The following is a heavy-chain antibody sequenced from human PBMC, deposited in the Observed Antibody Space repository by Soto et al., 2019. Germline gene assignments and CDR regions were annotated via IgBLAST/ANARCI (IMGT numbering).Heavy chain of an antibody. CDR3: ARDHYDYIWGSYRSYYMDV. J-gene: IGHJ6*03. D-gene: IGHD3-16*02. CDR2: IWYDGSNK. V-gene: IGHV3-33*01. Sequence: QVQLVESGGGVVQPGRSLRLSCAASGFTFSSYGMHWVRQAPGKGLEWVAVIWYDGSNKYYADSVKGRFTISRDNSKNTLYLQMNSRRAEDTAVYYCARDHYDYIWGSYRSYYMDVWGKGTTVTVSS. CDR1: GFTFSSYG.